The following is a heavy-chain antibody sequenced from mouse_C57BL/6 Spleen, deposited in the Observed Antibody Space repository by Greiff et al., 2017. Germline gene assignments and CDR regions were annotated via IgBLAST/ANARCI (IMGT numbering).Heavy chain of an antibody. D-gene: IGHD1-1*02. CDR2: INYDGSST. Sequence: EVQLVESEGGLVQPGSSMKLSCTASGFTFSDYYMAWVRQVPEKGLEWVANINYDGSSTYYLESLKSRFIISRDNAKNILYLQMSSLKSEDTATYYCARGGTYYPHWYFDVWGTGTTVTVSS. J-gene: IGHJ1*03. CDR1: GFTFSDYY. CDR3: ARGGTYYPHWYFDV. V-gene: IGHV5-16*01.